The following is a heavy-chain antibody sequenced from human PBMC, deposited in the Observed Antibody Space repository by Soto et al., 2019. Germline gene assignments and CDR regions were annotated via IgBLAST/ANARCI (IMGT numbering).Heavy chain of an antibody. CDR1: GGSISSGDYY. D-gene: IGHD1-26*01. J-gene: IGHJ6*02. CDR3: ARDRGELGDYYYYYGMDV. Sequence: KPSETLSLTCTVSGGSISSGDYYWSWIRQPPGKGPEWIGYIYYSGSTYYNPSLKSRVTISVDTSKNQFSLKLSSVTAADTAVYYCARDRGELGDYYYYYGMDVWGQGTTVTSP. CDR2: IYYSGST. V-gene: IGHV4-30-4*01.